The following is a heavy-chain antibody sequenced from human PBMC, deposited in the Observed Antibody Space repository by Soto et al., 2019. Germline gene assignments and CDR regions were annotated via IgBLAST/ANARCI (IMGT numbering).Heavy chain of an antibody. CDR2: MNPNSGNT. CDR1: GYTFTSYD. V-gene: IGHV1-8*01. CDR3: VGQGLWPKSNFDY. J-gene: IGHJ4*02. D-gene: IGHD5-18*01. Sequence: GASVKVSCKASGYTFTSYDINWVRQATGQGLEWMGWMNPNSGNTGYAQKFQGRVTMTRNTSISTAYMELSSLRSEDTAVYYCVGQGLWPKSNFDYWGQGTLVTVSS.